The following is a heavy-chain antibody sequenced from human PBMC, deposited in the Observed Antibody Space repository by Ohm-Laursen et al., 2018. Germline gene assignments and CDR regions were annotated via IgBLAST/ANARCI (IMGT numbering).Heavy chain of an antibody. V-gene: IGHV3-30*03. Sequence: SLRLSCAASGFTFSSYGMHWVRQAPGKGLEWVAVISYDGSNKYYADSVKGRFTISRDNSKNTLYLQMNSLRAEDTAVYYCAGTFRDYYYYGMDVWGQETTVTVSS. CDR2: ISYDGSNK. J-gene: IGHJ6*02. CDR1: GFTFSSYG. D-gene: IGHD3-10*01. CDR3: AGTFRDYYYYGMDV.